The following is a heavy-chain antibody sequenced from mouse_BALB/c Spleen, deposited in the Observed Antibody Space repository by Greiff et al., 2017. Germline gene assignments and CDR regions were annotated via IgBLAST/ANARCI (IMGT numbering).Heavy chain of an antibody. CDR3: VRDLYYYYAMDY. J-gene: IGHJ4*01. D-gene: IGHD1-1*01. CDR1: GFSLTSYD. V-gene: IGHV2-9-2*01. Sequence: QVQLQQSGPGLVAPSQSLSITCTVSGFSLTSYDISWIRQPPGKGLEWLGVIWTGGGTNYNSAFMSRLSISKDNSKSQVFLKMNSLQTDDTAIYYCVRDLYYYYAMDYWGQGTSVTVSS. CDR2: IWTGGGT.